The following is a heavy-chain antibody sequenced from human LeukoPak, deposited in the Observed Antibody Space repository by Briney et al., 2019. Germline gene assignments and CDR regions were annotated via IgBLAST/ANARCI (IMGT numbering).Heavy chain of an antibody. J-gene: IGHJ6*03. CDR1: GFTFSSYG. V-gene: IGHV3-23*01. CDR3: AKDAQGGLLWFGELLDYYYYYMYV. D-gene: IGHD3-10*01. CDR2: ISGSGGST. Sequence: GGSLRLSCAASGFTFSSYGMSWVRQAPGKGLEWVSAISGSGGSTYYADSVKGRFTISRDNSKNTLYLQMNSLRAEDTAVYYCAKDAQGGLLWFGELLDYYYYYMYVWGKGATVTISS.